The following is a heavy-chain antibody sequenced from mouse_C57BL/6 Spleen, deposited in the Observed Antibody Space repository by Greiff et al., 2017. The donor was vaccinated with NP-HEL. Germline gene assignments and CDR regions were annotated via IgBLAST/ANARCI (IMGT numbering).Heavy chain of an antibody. CDR2: IHPNSGST. CDR3: ANYYGSSYDWFAY. J-gene: IGHJ3*01. D-gene: IGHD1-1*01. CDR1: GYTFTSYW. Sequence: QVHVKQPGAELVKPGASVKLSCKASGYTFTSYWMHWVKQRPGQGLEWIGMIHPNSGSTNYNEKFKSKATLTVDKSSSTAYMQLSSLTSEDSAVYYCANYYGSSYDWFAYWGQGTLVTVSA. V-gene: IGHV1-64*01.